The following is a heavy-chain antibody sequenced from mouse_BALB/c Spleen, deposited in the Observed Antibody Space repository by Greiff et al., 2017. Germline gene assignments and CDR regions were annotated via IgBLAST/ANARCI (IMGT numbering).Heavy chain of an antibody. Sequence: QVQLKESGAELARPGASVKLSCKASGYTFTSYWMQWVKQRPGQGLEWIGAIYPGDGDTRYTQKFKGKATLTADKSSSTAYMQLSSLASEDSAVYYCASGTTPFDYWGQGTTLTVSS. CDR3: ASGTTPFDY. V-gene: IGHV1-87*01. J-gene: IGHJ2*01. D-gene: IGHD3-3*01. CDR1: GYTFTSYW. CDR2: IYPGDGDT.